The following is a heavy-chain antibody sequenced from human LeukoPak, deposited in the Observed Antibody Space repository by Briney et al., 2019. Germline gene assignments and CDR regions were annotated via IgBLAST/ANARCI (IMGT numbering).Heavy chain of an antibody. CDR2: IYHSGST. D-gene: IGHD3-22*01. Sequence: SETLSLTCTVSGGSISSGSYYWGWIRQPPGKGLEWIGSIYHSGSTYYNPSLKSRVTISVDTSKNQFSLKLSSVTAADTAVYYCARHGYYDSSGEAFDIWGQGTMVTVSS. CDR3: ARHGYYDSSGEAFDI. J-gene: IGHJ3*02. V-gene: IGHV4-39*01. CDR1: GGSISSGSYY.